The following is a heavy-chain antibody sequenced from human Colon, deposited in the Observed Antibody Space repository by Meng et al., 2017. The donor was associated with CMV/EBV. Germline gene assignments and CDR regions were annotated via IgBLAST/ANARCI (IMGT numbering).Heavy chain of an antibody. CDR1: GFKIETFG. V-gene: IGHV3-33*01. Sequence: GESLKISCAASGFKIETFGMHWVRQVPGKGLEWVAFIWFDGSNQYYADSVKGRFTVSRDNSKNTLYLQMNSLRAEDTGVYYCARETFKGGSYFPDYWGQGTLVTVSS. J-gene: IGHJ4*02. D-gene: IGHD1-26*01. CDR3: ARETFKGGSYFPDY. CDR2: IWFDGSNQ.